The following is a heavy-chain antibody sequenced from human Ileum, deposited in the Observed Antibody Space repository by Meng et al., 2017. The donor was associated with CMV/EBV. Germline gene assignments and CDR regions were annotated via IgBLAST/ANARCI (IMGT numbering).Heavy chain of an antibody. V-gene: IGHV4-30-4*08. D-gene: IGHD3-3*01. CDR1: DYY. CDR2: IYYSGST. J-gene: IGHJ6*02. Sequence: DYYWSWIRQPPGKGLEWIGYIYYSGSTYYNPSLKSRVSISVDTSKNQFSLKLSSVTAADTAVYYCARAVGEHYDFWSGYFRYGMDVWGQGTTVTVSS. CDR3: ARAVGEHYDFWSGYFRYGMDV.